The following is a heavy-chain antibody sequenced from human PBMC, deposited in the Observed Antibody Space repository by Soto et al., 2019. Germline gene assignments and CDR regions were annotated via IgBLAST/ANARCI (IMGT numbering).Heavy chain of an antibody. D-gene: IGHD2-21*02. V-gene: IGHV3-23*01. Sequence: LRLSCAASGFTFSRYAMSWVRQAPGKGLEWVSAISGSGGSTYYADSVKGRFTISRDNSKNTLYLQMNSLRAEDTAVYYCAKFGRGDSFYFDYWGQGTLVTVSS. CDR1: GFTFSRYA. CDR2: ISGSGGST. CDR3: AKFGRGDSFYFDY. J-gene: IGHJ4*02.